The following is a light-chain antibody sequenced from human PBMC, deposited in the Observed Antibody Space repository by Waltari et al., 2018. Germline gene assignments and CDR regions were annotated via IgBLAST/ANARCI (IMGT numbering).Light chain of an antibody. CDR2: GAS. CDR1: QDISSH. Sequence: DIQLTQSPSFLSASVGDRVTITCRASQDISSHLAWYQKNPGKAPNLLVYGASTLGSGVPSGFSGGGSGTEFTLTISSLQPEDFATYYCQQLTSYPITFGQGTRLEIK. CDR3: QQLTSYPIT. J-gene: IGKJ5*01. V-gene: IGKV1-9*01.